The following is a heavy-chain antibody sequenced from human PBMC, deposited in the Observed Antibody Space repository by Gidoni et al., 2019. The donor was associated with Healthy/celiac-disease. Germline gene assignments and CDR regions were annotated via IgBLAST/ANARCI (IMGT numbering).Heavy chain of an antibody. CDR1: GGSISSGDYY. V-gene: IGHV4-30-4*01. CDR2: IYYSGST. D-gene: IGHD3-10*01. Sequence: QVQLQESGPGLVKPSQTLSLTCTVSGGSISSGDYYWSWIRQPPGKGLEWIGYIYYSGSTYDNPSLKSRVTISVDTSKNQFSLKLSSVTAADTAVYYCARVKLEDGSFYYYYYMDVWGKGTTVTVSS. J-gene: IGHJ6*03. CDR3: ARVKLEDGSFYYYYYMDV.